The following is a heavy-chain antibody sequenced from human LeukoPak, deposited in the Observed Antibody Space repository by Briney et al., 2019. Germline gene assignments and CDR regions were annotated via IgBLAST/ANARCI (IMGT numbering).Heavy chain of an antibody. CDR2: INHTGST. J-gene: IGHJ4*02. Sequence: SETLSLTCAVYGGSFSGYYWNWIRQPPGKGLEWIGEINHTGSTNYNPSLKSRVTISVDTSKNQFSLKLSSVTAADTAVYYCARGHSSGWYRSYYFDYWGQGTLVTVSS. V-gene: IGHV4-34*01. CDR1: GGSFSGYY. D-gene: IGHD6-19*01. CDR3: ARGHSSGWYRSYYFDY.